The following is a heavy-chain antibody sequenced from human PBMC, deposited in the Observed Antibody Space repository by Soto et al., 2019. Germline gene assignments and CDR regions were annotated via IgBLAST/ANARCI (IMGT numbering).Heavy chain of an antibody. D-gene: IGHD2-15*01. CDR2: ISSTSTTI. J-gene: IGHJ4*02. CDR3: ARGPGWGVDY. V-gene: IGHV3-48*02. CDR1: GFTFSDYS. Sequence: EVQLVESGGGLVQPGGSLRLSCAASGFTFSDYSMNWVRQAPGKGLEWVSYISSTSTTIYYADSVKGRFTISRDNAKNSLYLQMNSLRDEDTAVYFCARGPGWGVDYWGKGTLVTVSS.